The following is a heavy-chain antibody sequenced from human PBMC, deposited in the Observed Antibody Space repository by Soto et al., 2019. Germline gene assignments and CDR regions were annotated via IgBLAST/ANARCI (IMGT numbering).Heavy chain of an antibody. CDR3: AREGVFGLVKIVPPDY. D-gene: IGHD3-3*01. J-gene: IGHJ4*02. CDR2: ISFDGTTK. Sequence: VQLLESGGGVVQPGRSLRLSCTASGFGFDSYVMLWVRQAPGKGPEWVAFISFDGTTKYYADSVRGRFTISRDNSENTLYLQLDTVRPEDTAQYYCAREGVFGLVKIVPPDYWGQGAQVTVSS. CDR1: GFGFDSYV. V-gene: IGHV3-30*04.